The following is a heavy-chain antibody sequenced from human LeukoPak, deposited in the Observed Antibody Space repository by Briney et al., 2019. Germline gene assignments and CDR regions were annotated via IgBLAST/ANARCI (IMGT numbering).Heavy chain of an antibody. CDR1: GYTFSSYG. V-gene: IGHV1-18*01. Sequence: ASVKVSCKASGYTFSSYGITWVRQAPGQGLEWMGWISVYNGDTNYAQKVQSRVTMTTDTSTTTAYMELRSLRPDDTAVYYCARAGTRGWQPFDYWGQGTLVTVSS. CDR3: ARAGTRGWQPFDY. CDR2: ISVYNGDT. J-gene: IGHJ4*02. D-gene: IGHD6-19*01.